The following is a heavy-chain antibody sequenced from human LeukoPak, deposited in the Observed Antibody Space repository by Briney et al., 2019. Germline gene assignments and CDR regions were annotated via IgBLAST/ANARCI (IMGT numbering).Heavy chain of an antibody. CDR1: GFTFSSYA. D-gene: IGHD5-12*01. V-gene: IGHV3-23*01. J-gene: IGHJ4*02. CDR2: VLGSGGGT. CDR3: AKGYSGYDWSLVDY. Sequence: GGSLRLSCAASGFTFSSYAMGWVRQAPGKGLEWVSGVLGSGGGTYYADSVKGRFTISRDNSKNTLYLQMNSLRAEDTAVYYCAKGYSGYDWSLVDYWGQGTLVTVSS.